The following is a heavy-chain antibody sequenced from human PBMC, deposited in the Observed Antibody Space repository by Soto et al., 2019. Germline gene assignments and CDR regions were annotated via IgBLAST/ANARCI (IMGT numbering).Heavy chain of an antibody. V-gene: IGHV1-69*12. Sequence: QVQLVQSGAEVKKPGSSVKVSCKASGGTFSNYVLSWVRQAPGQGLEWMGGFIPIFATANYAQKFQGRVTITADESASTAYMELSSLRSEDTAVYFCASRRLEHNWNLDWYFDLWGRGTLVSVSS. CDR1: GGTFSNYV. CDR2: FIPIFATA. D-gene: IGHD1-20*01. CDR3: ASRRLEHNWNLDWYFDL. J-gene: IGHJ2*01.